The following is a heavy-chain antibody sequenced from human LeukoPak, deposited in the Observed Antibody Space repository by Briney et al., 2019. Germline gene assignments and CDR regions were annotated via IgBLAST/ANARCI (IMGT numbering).Heavy chain of an antibody. J-gene: IGHJ4*02. Sequence: GGSLRLSCAASGFTFSSYAMSWVRQAPGKGLEWVSPISNSGGRTFYTDSVKGRFTISRDNSKITLYLQMNSLRAEDTAVYYCAKSYNGYESKPDYWGQGTLVTVSS. CDR2: ISNSGGRT. CDR1: GFTFSSYA. D-gene: IGHD5-12*01. V-gene: IGHV3-23*01. CDR3: AKSYNGYESKPDY.